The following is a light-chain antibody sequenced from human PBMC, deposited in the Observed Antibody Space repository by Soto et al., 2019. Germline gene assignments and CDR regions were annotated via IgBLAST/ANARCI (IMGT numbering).Light chain of an antibody. CDR3: QQYAGSPRT. Sequence: EIVLKQSPGTLALSPGESATLFCRASRTITTSQLAWYKQKPGQAPRVLIFGASNRATGIPDRFSGSRSGTDFTLTISRLEAEDLALYYCQQYAGSPRTFGQGTTLEVK. CDR1: RTITTSQ. V-gene: IGKV3-20*01. J-gene: IGKJ1*01. CDR2: GAS.